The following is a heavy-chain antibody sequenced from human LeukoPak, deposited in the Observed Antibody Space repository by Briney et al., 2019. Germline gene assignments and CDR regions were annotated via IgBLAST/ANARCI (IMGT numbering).Heavy chain of an antibody. Sequence: GGSQRLSCAASGFTFSDYWMHWVRHAPGKGLVWVSRIDLAGEYTTYADSVKGRFIISRDNAKNTLYLQMNSLRAEDTAVYYCARGYCSGGSCYKLNACDIWGQGTMVTVCS. V-gene: IGHV3-74*01. CDR3: ARGYCSGGSCYKLNACDI. CDR2: IDLAGEYT. CDR1: GFTFSDYW. D-gene: IGHD2-15*01. J-gene: IGHJ3*02.